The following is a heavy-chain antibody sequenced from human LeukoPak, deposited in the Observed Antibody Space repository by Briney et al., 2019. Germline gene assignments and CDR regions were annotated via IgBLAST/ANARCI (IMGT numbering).Heavy chain of an antibody. J-gene: IGHJ4*02. V-gene: IGHV4-39*01. D-gene: IGHD4-17*01. CDR1: GGSISSSSYY. CDR2: IYYSGST. Sequence: SETLSLTCTVSGGSISSSSYYWGWIRQPPGKGLEWIGSIYYSGSTYYNPSLKSRVTISVDTSKNQFSLKLSSVTAADTAVYYCARMVYGDFDYWGQGTLVTVSS. CDR3: ARMVYGDFDY.